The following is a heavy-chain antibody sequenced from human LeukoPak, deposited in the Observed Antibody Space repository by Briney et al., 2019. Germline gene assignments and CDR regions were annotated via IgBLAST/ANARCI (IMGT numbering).Heavy chain of an antibody. J-gene: IGHJ4*02. CDR2: IIPILGIA. V-gene: IGHV1-69*04. D-gene: IGHD3-22*01. Sequence: SVKVSCKASGGTFSSYAISWVRQAPGQGLEWMGRIIPILGIANYAQKFQGRVTITADKSTSTAYMGLSSLRSEDTAVYYCASLAGYYYSETPDYWGQGTLVTVSS. CDR1: GGTFSSYA. CDR3: ASLAGYYYSETPDY.